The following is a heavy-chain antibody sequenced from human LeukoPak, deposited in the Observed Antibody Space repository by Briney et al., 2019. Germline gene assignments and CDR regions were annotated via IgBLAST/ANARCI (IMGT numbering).Heavy chain of an antibody. CDR2: VDPEDGET. CDR1: GYTFTDYH. Sequence: ASVKVSCKVSGYTFTDYHMHWVQQAPGKGLEWMGLVDPEDGETIYAEKFQGRVTITADTSTDTAYMELSSLRSEDTAVYYCATAPRFLEWLLYGWGQGTLVTVSS. J-gene: IGHJ4*02. CDR3: ATAPRFLEWLLYG. D-gene: IGHD3-3*01. V-gene: IGHV1-69-2*01.